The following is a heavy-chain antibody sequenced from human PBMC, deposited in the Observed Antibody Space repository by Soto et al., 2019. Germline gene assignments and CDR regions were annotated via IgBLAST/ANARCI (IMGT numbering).Heavy chain of an antibody. CDR1: GFTFSSYG. CDR3: AKAIRGVKDY. D-gene: IGHD3-10*01. Sequence: SGGSLRLSCAASGFTFSSYGMHWVRQAPGKGLEWVAVISYDGSNKYYADSVKGRFTISRDNSKNTLYLQMNSLRAEDTAVYYCAKAIRGVKDYWGQGTLVTVSS. CDR2: ISYDGSNK. J-gene: IGHJ4*02. V-gene: IGHV3-30*18.